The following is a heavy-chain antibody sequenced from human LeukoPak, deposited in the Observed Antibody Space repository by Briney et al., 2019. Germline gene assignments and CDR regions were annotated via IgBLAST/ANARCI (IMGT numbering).Heavy chain of an antibody. V-gene: IGHV3-7*01. CDR2: IKQDGSEK. Sequence: GGSLRLSCAASGFTFSSYWMSWVRQAPGEGLEWVANIKQDGSEKYYVDSVKGRFTISRDNAKNSLYLQMNSLRAEDTAVYYCARDLRARYCSGGSCCGWFDPWGQGTLVTVSS. J-gene: IGHJ5*02. CDR3: ARDLRARYCSGGSCCGWFDP. D-gene: IGHD2-15*01. CDR1: GFTFSSYW.